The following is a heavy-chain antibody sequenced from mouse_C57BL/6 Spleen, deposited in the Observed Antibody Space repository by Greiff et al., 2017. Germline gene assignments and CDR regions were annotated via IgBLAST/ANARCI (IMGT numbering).Heavy chain of an antibody. CDR2: LDPSDSYT. CDR1: GYTFTSYW. D-gene: IGHD2-3*01. J-gene: IGHJ3*01. V-gene: IGHV1-69*01. Sequence: QVQLQQPGAELVMPGASVKLSCKASGYTFTSYWMHWVKQRPGQGLEWIGELDPSDSYTNYNQKFKGKSTLTVDKSSSTAYMQLSSLTSEDSAVYYCARRRYYDGAFAYWGQGTLVTVSA. CDR3: ARRRYYDGAFAY.